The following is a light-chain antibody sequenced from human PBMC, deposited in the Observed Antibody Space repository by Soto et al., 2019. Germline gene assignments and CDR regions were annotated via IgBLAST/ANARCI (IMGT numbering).Light chain of an antibody. CDR1: SSNIGAGYD. J-gene: IGLJ2*01. CDR3: QSYDSSLSGSGV. V-gene: IGLV1-40*01. CDR2: GNS. Sequence: QSALTQPPSVSGAPGQRVTISCTGSSSNIGAGYDVHWYQQLPGTAPKLLIYGNSNRPSGVPDRFSGSKSGTSASLAITGLQAEDEADYYCQSYDSSLSGSGVFGGGTKLIVL.